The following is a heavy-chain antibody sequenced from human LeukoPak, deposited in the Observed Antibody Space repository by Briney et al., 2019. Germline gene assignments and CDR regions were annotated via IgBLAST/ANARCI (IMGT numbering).Heavy chain of an antibody. Sequence: PSETLSLTCAVYGGSFSGYYWSWIRQPPGKGLEWIGEINHSGSTNYNPSLKSRVAISVDTSKNQFSLKLSSVTAADTAVYYCARGPRGTFDYWGQGTLVTVSS. CDR3: ARGPRGTFDY. V-gene: IGHV4-34*01. J-gene: IGHJ4*02. CDR1: GGSFSGYY. CDR2: INHSGST.